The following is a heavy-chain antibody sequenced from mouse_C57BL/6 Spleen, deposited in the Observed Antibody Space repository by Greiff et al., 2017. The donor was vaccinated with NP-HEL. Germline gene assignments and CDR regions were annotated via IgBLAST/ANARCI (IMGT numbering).Heavy chain of an antibody. CDR3: ARSDYYYGSSYAMDY. CDR1: GYTFTDYY. Sequence: EVQLQQSGPELVKPGASVKISCKASGYTFTDYYMNWVKQSHGKSLEWIGDINPNNGGTSYNQKFKGKATLTVDKSSSTAYMELRSLTSEDSAVYYWARSDYYYGSSYAMDYWGQGTSVTVAS. J-gene: IGHJ4*01. CDR2: INPNNGGT. V-gene: IGHV1-26*01. D-gene: IGHD1-1*01.